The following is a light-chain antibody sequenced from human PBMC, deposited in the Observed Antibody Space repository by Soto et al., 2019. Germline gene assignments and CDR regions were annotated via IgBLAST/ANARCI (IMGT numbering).Light chain of an antibody. J-gene: IGKJ4*01. Sequence: DIQMTQSPSTRPLSXGYRLSLTCXASQGISSYLAWYQQKPGKAPKLLIYAASTLQSGVPSRFSGSGSGTDFTLTISSLQPEDFATYYCQQLSTYPLTFGGGTKVDIK. CDR1: QGISSY. CDR3: QQLSTYPLT. V-gene: IGKV1-9*01. CDR2: AAS.